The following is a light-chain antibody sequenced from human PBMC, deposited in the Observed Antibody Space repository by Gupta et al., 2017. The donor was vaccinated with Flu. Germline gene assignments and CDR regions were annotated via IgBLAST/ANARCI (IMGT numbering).Light chain of an antibody. Sequence: QLVLTQSPSASASLGASVKLTCPLSSRHSSYAIAWHQQQPEKAPRYLMKLNSEGSHSKGDGIPDRFSGSSSGAARYPTISILQAEDEADYYWQTWGTGSAVFGGGTKLTVL. CDR3: QTWGTGSAV. CDR2: LNSEGSH. J-gene: IGLJ7*01. V-gene: IGLV4-69*02. CDR1: SRHSSYA.